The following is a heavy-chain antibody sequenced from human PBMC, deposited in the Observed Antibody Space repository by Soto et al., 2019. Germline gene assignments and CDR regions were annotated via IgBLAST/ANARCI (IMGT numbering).Heavy chain of an antibody. CDR2: IIPIFGTA. CDR1: GGTFSSYA. V-gene: IGHV1-69*06. D-gene: IGHD3-16*01. J-gene: IGHJ4*02. CDR3: GRGGGWGQQGGGFDY. Sequence: QVQLVQSGAEVKKPGSSVKVSCKASGGTFSSYAISWVRQAPGQGLEWMGGIIPIFGTANYAQKFQGRVTITADKSTSTAYGERSSVRAEGTAVYYWGRGGGWGQQGGGFDYWGQGTLVTVSS.